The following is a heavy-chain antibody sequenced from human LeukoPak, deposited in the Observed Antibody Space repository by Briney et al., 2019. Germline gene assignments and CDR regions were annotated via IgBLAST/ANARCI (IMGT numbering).Heavy chain of an antibody. J-gene: IGHJ3*02. Sequence: GGSLRLSCVASGFTFRSYTMNWVRQAPGKGLGWVSSISVSSRYIYYADSVKGRFTTSRDNAKNSLYLQMNGPTAEDTAVYYCARDRDCGAGTCYERDAYDMWGQGTMVSVSS. CDR3: ARDRDCGAGTCYERDAYDM. CDR1: GFTFRSYT. CDR2: ISVSSRYI. D-gene: IGHD2-15*01. V-gene: IGHV3-21*06.